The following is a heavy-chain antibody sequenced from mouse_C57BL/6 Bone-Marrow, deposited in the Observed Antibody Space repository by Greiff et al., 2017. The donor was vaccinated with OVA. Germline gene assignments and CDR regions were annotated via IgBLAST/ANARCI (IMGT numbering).Heavy chain of an antibody. CDR1: GYSITSGYY. J-gene: IGHJ3*01. Sequence: ESGPGLVKPSQSLSLTCSVTGYSITSGYYWNWIRQFPGNKLEWMGYISYDGSNNYNPSLKNRISITRDTSKNQFFLKLNSVTTEDTATYYCARAEIYYDYFAYWGQGTLVTVSA. CDR2: ISYDGSN. V-gene: IGHV3-6*01. CDR3: ARAEIYYDYFAY. D-gene: IGHD2-4*01.